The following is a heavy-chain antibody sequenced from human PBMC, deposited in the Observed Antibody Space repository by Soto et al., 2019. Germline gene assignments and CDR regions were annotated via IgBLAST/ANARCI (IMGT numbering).Heavy chain of an antibody. V-gene: IGHV3-7*01. J-gene: IGHJ5*02. CDR3: ARGGGKRFLDLPLLAYNWFDP. Sequence: PGGSLRLSCAASVFTFSSYALCWVRQAPRKGLEWVANIKQDGSEKYYVKGRFTISRDNAKNTLYLQMNSLRAEDTAVYYCARGGGKRFLDLPLLAYNWFDPCGQGDVLTVSS. D-gene: IGHD3-3*01. CDR2: IKQDGSEK. CDR1: VFTFSSYA.